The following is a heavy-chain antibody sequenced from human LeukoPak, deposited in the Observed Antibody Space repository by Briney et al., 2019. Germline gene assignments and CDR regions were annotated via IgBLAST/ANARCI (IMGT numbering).Heavy chain of an antibody. J-gene: IGHJ3*02. Sequence: SETLSLTCTVSSGSISSSNYYWGWIRQPPGKGPEWIGSIYYSGSTNYNPSLKSRVTISIDTSKNQCSLKLSSVTAADTAVYYCASQGAYYDILTGYSDVFDIWGQGTMVTVSS. CDR2: IYYSGST. D-gene: IGHD3-9*01. CDR3: ASQGAYYDILTGYSDVFDI. V-gene: IGHV4-39*07. CDR1: SGSISSSNYY.